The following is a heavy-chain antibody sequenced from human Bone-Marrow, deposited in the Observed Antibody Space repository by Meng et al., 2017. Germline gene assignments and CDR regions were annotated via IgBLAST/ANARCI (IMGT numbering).Heavy chain of an antibody. CDR2: ISAYNGNT. CDR1: GYTFTSNG. CDR3: ARDRYGDYPLDWFDP. D-gene: IGHD4-17*01. J-gene: IGHJ5*02. V-gene: IGHV1-18*01. Sequence: VPLVQSGVEVKTPGASVKASCKASGYTFTSNGISWVRQAPGQGLEWMGWISAYNGNTNYAQKLQGRVTMTTDTSTSTAYMELRSLRSDDTAVYYCARDRYGDYPLDWFDPWGQGTLVTVSS.